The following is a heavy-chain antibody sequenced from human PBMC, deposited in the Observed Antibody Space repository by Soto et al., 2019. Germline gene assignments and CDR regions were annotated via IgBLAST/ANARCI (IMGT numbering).Heavy chain of an antibody. Sequence: PSETLSLTCTVSGGSISSGGYYWSWIRQHPGKGLEWIGYIYYSGSTYYNPSLKSRVTISVDTSKNQFSLKLSSVTAADTAVYYFARLTLRTTVTTTFVYFDYWGQGTLVTVSS. J-gene: IGHJ4*02. V-gene: IGHV4-31*03. CDR2: IYYSGST. CDR1: GGSISSGGYY. D-gene: IGHD4-17*01. CDR3: ARLTLRTTVTTTFVYFDY.